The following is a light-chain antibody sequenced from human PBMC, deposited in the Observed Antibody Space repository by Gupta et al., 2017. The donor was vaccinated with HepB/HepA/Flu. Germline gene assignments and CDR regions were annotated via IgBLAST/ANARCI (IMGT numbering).Light chain of an antibody. CDR1: SSDVGGYDY. CDR2: DVS. CDR3: CSYAGSYHVV. Sequence: QSALTQPRSVSGSPGQSVTISCTGPSSDVGGYDYVSWYQQHPGKAPEFMIYDVSKRPSGVPDRFSGSKSGNTASLTISGLQAEDEADYYCCSYAGSYHVVFGGGTKLTVL. J-gene: IGLJ2*01. V-gene: IGLV2-11*01.